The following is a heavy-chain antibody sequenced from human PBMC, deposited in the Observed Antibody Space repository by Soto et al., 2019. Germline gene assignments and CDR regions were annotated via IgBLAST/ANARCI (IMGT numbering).Heavy chain of an antibody. CDR2: IYWDDDK. D-gene: IGHD3-22*01. CDR3: AHTRAIVVIVAEDEYFQH. CDR1: GFSLSTSGVG. V-gene: IGHV2-5*02. Sequence: QITLKESGPTLVKPTQTLTLTCTFSGFSLSTSGVGVGWIRQPPGKGLAWLALIYWDDDKRYSPSLKSRLTITKDTSKNQVVLTMTNVDPADTATYYCAHTRAIVVIVAEDEYFQHWGQGTLVTVSS. J-gene: IGHJ1*01.